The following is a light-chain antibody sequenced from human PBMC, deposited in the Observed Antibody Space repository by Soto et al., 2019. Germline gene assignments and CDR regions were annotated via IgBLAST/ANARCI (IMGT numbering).Light chain of an antibody. Sequence: IVMTQSPTTLSVSPGERATLSCRASQSVNTNLAWYQQRPGHAPRLLIYVASTRAAGVPARCSGSGSGTVFTLTISILQYEVFAIYCCQQYNNCPRTFGQGTKVDIK. CDR1: QSVNTN. CDR3: QQYNNCPRT. J-gene: IGKJ1*01. CDR2: VAS. V-gene: IGKV3-15*01.